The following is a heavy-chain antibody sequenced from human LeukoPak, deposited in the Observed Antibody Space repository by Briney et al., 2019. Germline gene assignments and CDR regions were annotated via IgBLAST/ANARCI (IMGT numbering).Heavy chain of an antibody. CDR1: GFTFSNYA. V-gene: IGHV3-23*01. D-gene: IGHD1-26*01. J-gene: IGHJ5*02. CDR2: VSDSGRSA. Sequence: GGSLRLSCAATGFTFSNYAMSWVRQAPGKGLEWVSGVSDSGRSAYYADSVQGRFIISRDNSKNTLYLQMNSLRVEDTAAYFCAQNQWEFPAWGQGTLVTVSS. CDR3: AQNQWEFPA.